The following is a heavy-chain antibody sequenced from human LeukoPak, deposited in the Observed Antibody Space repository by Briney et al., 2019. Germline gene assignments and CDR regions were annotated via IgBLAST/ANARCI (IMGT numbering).Heavy chain of an antibody. J-gene: IGHJ3*02. CDR3: ARESYYDYVWGSYSKSAFDI. Sequence: PGGSLRLSCAASGFTFSSYSMNWVRQAPGKGLEWVSSISSSSSYIYYADSVKGRFTISRDNAKNSLYLQMNSPRAEDTAVYYCARESYYDYVWGSYSKSAFDIWGQGTMVTVSS. V-gene: IGHV3-21*01. CDR2: ISSSSSYI. D-gene: IGHD3-16*01. CDR1: GFTFSSYS.